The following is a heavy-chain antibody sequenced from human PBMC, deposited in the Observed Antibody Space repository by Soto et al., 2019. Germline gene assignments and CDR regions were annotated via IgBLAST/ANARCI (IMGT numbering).Heavy chain of an antibody. J-gene: IGHJ6*02. D-gene: IGHD2-2*02. CDR3: AKIGGSGYCSSTSCYKYYYYYGMDV. Sequence: GGSLRLSCAASGFTFSSYAMSWVRQAPGKGLEWVSAISGSGGSTYYADSVKGRFTISRDNSKNALYLQMNSLRAEDTAVYYCAKIGGSGYCSSTSCYKYYYYYGMDVWGQGTTVTVSS. CDR1: GFTFSSYA. V-gene: IGHV3-23*01. CDR2: ISGSGGST.